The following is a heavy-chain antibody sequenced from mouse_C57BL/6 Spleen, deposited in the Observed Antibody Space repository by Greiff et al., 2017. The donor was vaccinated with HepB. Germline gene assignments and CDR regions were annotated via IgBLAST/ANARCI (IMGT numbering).Heavy chain of an antibody. Sequence: QVQLQQSGPELVKPGASVKISCKASGYSFTSYYIHWVKQRPGQGLEWIGWIYPGSGNTKYNEKFKGKATLTADTSSSTAYMQLSSLTSEDSAVYYCARYELRYAMDYWGQGTSVTVSS. V-gene: IGHV1-66*01. CDR3: ARYELRYAMDY. CDR1: GYSFTSYY. J-gene: IGHJ4*01. D-gene: IGHD2-4*01. CDR2: IYPGSGNT.